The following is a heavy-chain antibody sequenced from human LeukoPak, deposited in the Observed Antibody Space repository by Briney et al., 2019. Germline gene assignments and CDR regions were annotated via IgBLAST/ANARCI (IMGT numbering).Heavy chain of an antibody. V-gene: IGHV3-48*01. Sequence: GGSLRLSCAASGFTFSSYSINWVRQAPGKGLEWVSYISSASNTIYYADSVKGRFTISKDNAKNSLYLQMNSLRAEDTAMYYCARDGWFGDYNWFDPWGQGTLVTVSS. CDR3: ARDGWFGDYNWFDP. D-gene: IGHD3-10*01. J-gene: IGHJ5*02. CDR1: GFTFSSYS. CDR2: ISSASNTI.